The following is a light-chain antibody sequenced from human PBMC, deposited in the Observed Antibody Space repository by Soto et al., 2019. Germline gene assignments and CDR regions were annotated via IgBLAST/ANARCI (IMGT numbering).Light chain of an antibody. CDR1: QSVRSNY. CDR3: HQYGGSPGT. Sequence: EIVMTQSPATLSLSPGERATLSCRASQSVRSNYLAWYQQRPGQAPRLLIYDASSRATGVPDRFSGSGSGTDFTLTISRLEPEDFAVYYCHQYGGSPGTLGQGTKVDIK. CDR2: DAS. J-gene: IGKJ1*01. V-gene: IGKV3-20*01.